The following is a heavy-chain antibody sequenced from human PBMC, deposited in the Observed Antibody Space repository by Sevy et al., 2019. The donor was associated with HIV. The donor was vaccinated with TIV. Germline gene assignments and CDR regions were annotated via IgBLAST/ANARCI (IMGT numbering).Heavy chain of an antibody. CDR1: GFSFSYYG. D-gene: IGHD1-26*01. CDR3: ANAYSGSYSHSYLYALDV. CDR2: ISHDGINE. V-gene: IGHV3-30*18. J-gene: IGHJ6*02. Sequence: GGSLRLSCIGSGFSFSYYGIHCVRQSPGKGLDWVALISHDGINEYYADSVKGRFTISRDNSKNTVYLEMNSLRNEDTAIYFCANAYSGSYSHSYLYALDVWGQGTSVPVSS.